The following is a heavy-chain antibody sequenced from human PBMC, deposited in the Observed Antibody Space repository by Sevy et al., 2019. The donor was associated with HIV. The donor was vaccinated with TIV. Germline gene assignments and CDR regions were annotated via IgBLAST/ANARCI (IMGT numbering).Heavy chain of an antibody. D-gene: IGHD6-13*01. CDR1: GFSFSNYS. CDR2: IGSSNSYI. CDR3: ARSYSSSWYILYYFEY. V-gene: IGHV3-21*01. Sequence: GGSLRLSCAASGFSFSNYSVSWVRQAPGKGLEWVASIGSSNSYIYYADSVKGRFTISRDNAKNSLFLHMNTLRAEDTAVYYCARSYSSSWYILYYFEYWGQGTPVTVSS. J-gene: IGHJ4*02.